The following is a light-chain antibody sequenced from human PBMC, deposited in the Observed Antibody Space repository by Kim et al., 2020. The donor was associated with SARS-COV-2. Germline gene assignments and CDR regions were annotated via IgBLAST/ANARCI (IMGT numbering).Light chain of an antibody. V-gene: IGLV2-23*02. CDR1: LSDVGTFSL. Sequence: GQSIPISCSGTLSDVGTFSLISWYQQQPGKAPRLIIFDISQRPSGISGRFSGSKSGNTASLTISDLQPDDEADYFCCSFTMNVTWVFGGGTKLTVL. CDR3: CSFTMNVTWV. CDR2: DIS. J-gene: IGLJ3*02.